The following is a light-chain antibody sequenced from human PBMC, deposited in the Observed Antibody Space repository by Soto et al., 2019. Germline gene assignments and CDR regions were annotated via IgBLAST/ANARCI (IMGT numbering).Light chain of an antibody. CDR3: AAWDDGLNGYV. V-gene: IGLV1-44*01. CDR1: SSNIGTNA. J-gene: IGLJ1*01. CDR2: NNN. Sequence: QSVLTQPPSASGTPGQRVTISCSGGSSNIGTNAVNWYQQLPGTAPKLLIYNNNQRPSGVPDRFSGSKSGTSASLAISGVQSEDEADYYCAAWDDGLNGYVFGTGTQLTVL.